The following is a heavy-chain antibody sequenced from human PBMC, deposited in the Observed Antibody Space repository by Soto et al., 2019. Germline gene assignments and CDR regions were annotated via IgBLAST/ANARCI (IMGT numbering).Heavy chain of an antibody. CDR1: GFTFSSYG. Sequence: GGSLRLSCAASGFTFSSYGMHWVRQAPGKGLEWVAVISYDGSNKYYADSVKGRFTISRDNSKNTLYLQMNSLRAEDTAVYYCAKAKDDYEVYFDYWGQGTLVTVSS. J-gene: IGHJ4*02. V-gene: IGHV3-30*18. D-gene: IGHD4-17*01. CDR2: ISYDGSNK. CDR3: AKAKDDYEVYFDY.